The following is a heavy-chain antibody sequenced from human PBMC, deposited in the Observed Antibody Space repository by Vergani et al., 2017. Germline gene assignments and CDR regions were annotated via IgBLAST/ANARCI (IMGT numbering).Heavy chain of an antibody. Sequence: QVQLQQWGAGLLKPSETLSLTCAVYGGSFSGYHWSWISQPPGKGLEWIGEIKHSGSTNYNPSLKSRVTISVDTSKNQFSRKLSYVTAADTAVYYCARGGGPDYWGQGTLVTVSS. CDR3: ARGGGPDY. CDR1: GGSFSGYH. J-gene: IGHJ4*02. CDR2: IKHSGST. D-gene: IGHD3-10*01. V-gene: IGHV4-34*01.